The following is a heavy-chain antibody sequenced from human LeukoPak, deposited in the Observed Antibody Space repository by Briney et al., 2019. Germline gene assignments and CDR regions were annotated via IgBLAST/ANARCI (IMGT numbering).Heavy chain of an antibody. D-gene: IGHD6-19*01. CDR2: MNPNSGNT. V-gene: IGHV1-8*01. Sequence: GASVKVSCMASGYTFTSYDINWVRQATGQGLEWMGWMNPNSGNTGYAQKFQGRVTMTRNTSISTAYMELSSLRSEDTAVYYCASGYSSGWFPFDYWGQGTLVTVSS. J-gene: IGHJ4*02. CDR1: GYTFTSYD. CDR3: ASGYSSGWFPFDY.